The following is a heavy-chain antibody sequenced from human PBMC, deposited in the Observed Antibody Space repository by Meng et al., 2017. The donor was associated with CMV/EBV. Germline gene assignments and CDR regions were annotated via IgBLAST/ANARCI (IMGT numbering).Heavy chain of an antibody. D-gene: IGHD3-3*01. CDR3: ARGGPTYYDFWSGYYPYGMDV. CDR2: ISSSSSYI. J-gene: IGHJ6*02. V-gene: IGHV3-21*01. Sequence: LSLTCAASEFTFSSYSMNWVRQAPGKGLEWVSSISSSSSYIYYADSVKGRFTISRDNAKNSLYLQMNSLRAEDTAVYYCARGGPTYYDFWSGYYPYGMDVWGQGTTVTVSS. CDR1: EFTFSSYS.